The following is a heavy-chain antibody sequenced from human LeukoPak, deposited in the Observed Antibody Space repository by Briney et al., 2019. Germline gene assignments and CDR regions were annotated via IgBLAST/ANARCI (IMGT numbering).Heavy chain of an antibody. Sequence: ASVKVSCKASGYTFTGYYMHWVRQAPGQGLEWMGWINPNSGGTNYAQKFQGRVTMTRDTSISTAYMELSRLRSDDTAVYYCARVLENDYGDCNWFDPWGQGTLVTVSS. CDR1: GYTFTGYY. CDR2: INPNSGGT. D-gene: IGHD4-17*01. V-gene: IGHV1-2*02. J-gene: IGHJ5*02. CDR3: ARVLENDYGDCNWFDP.